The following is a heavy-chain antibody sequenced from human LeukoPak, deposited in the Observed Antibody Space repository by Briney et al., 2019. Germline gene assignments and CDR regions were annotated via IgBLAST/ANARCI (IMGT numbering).Heavy chain of an antibody. V-gene: IGHV3-7*01. J-gene: IGHJ5*02. CDR1: GLIFSSYW. CDR3: ARDLGQYYDTSDNWFDP. D-gene: IGHD3-22*01. CDR2: TKEEGSDK. Sequence: PGGALRLSCAASGLIFSSYWMAWVRQALGRGLEWGANTKEEGSDKNSVDSVKGRFTISRDNAKNTLNLQMNSLRAEDTAVYYCARDLGQYYDTSDNWFDPWGQGTLVTVSS.